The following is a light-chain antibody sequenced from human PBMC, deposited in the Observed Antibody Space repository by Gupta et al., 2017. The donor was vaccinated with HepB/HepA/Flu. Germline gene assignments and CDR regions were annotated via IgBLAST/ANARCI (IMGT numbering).Light chain of an antibody. Sequence: DVKVSKSPSSLSASVGDRVTISCRAGQSIYTFLNWYQQQPGKAHKLLIYGASILQRGVPSRVSGGGSGTQTIFTISSHRPEDVATDCYHQNYCSTRTFGQGTKVDI. CDR3: HQNYCSTRT. CDR1: QSIYTF. CDR2: GAS. V-gene: IGKV1-39*01. J-gene: IGKJ1*01.